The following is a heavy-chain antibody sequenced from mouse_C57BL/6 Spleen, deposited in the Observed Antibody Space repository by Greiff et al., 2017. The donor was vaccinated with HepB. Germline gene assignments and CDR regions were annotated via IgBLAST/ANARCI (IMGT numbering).Heavy chain of an antibody. D-gene: IGHD4-1*02. V-gene: IGHV1-82*01. CDR2: IYPGDGDT. CDR1: GYAFSSSW. J-gene: IGHJ1*03. CDR3: ARPSTGTGWYFDV. Sequence: VKLVESGPELVKPGASVKISCKASGYAFSSSWMNWVKQRPGKGLEWIGRIYPGDGDTNYNGKFKGKATLTADKSSSTAYMQLSSLTSEDSAVYVCARPSTGTGWYFDVWGTGTTVTVSS.